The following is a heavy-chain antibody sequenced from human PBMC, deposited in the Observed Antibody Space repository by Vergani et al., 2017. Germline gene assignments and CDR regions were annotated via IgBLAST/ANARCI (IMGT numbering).Heavy chain of an antibody. CDR2: ISVYNGNT. CDR1: GYTFTSYG. J-gene: IGHJ6*03. Sequence: QVQLVQSGAEVKKPGASVKVSCKASGYTFTSYGISWVRQAPGQGLEWMGWISVYNGNTNYAQKLQGRVTMTTDTSTSTAYMELRSLRDDDTAVYFCAGDSTVVTPQYYYYYYMDVWGKGTTVTVSS. CDR3: AGDSTVVTPQYYYYYYMDV. D-gene: IGHD4-23*01. V-gene: IGHV1-18*01.